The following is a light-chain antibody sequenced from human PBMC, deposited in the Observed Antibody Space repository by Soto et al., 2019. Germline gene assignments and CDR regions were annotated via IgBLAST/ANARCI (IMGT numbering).Light chain of an antibody. J-gene: IGKJ1*01. CDR2: DAS. V-gene: IGKV3-11*01. CDR3: LHRSNWLWT. Sequence: EIVLTQSPGTLSLSPGESATLSCRASQSVSSYLAWYQQKPGQAPRLLIYDASNRATGTPARFSGSGSGTAFTLTISSLEPEDFAVYYCLHRSNWLWTFGQGTKVEIK. CDR1: QSVSSY.